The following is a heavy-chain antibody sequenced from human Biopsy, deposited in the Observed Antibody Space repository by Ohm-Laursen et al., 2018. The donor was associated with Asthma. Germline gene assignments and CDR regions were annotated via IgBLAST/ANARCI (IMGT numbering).Heavy chain of an antibody. CDR2: ISGSGGST. V-gene: IGHV3-23*01. CDR3: AKDRDYDILTGPPGFDY. Sequence: SLRLSCAASGFTFSSYAMSWVRQAPGKGLERVSAISGSGGSTYYADSVKGRFTISRDNSKNTLYLQMNSLRAEDTAVYYCAKDRDYDILTGPPGFDYWGQGTLVTVSS. J-gene: IGHJ4*02. D-gene: IGHD3-9*01. CDR1: GFTFSSYA.